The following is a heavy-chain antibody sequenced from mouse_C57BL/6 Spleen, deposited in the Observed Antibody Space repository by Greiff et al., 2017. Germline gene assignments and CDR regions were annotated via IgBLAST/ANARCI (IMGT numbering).Heavy chain of an antibody. CDR2: ISSGSSTI. CDR3: ARDEYGNFDY. J-gene: IGHJ2*01. D-gene: IGHD1-2*01. CDR1: GFTFSDYG. Sequence: EVKLMESGGGLVKPGGSLKLSCAASGFTFSDYGMHWVRQAPEQGLEWVAYISSGSSTIYYADTVKGRFTISRDNAKNTLFLQMTSLRSEDTAMYYCARDEYGNFDYWGQGTTLTVSS. V-gene: IGHV5-17*01.